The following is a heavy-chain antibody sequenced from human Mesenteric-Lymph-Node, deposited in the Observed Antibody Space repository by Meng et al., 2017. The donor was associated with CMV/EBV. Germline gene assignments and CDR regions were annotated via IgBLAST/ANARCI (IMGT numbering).Heavy chain of an antibody. CDR3: ARCVVVENDAFDI. Sequence: SGGSISGGDYYWSWIRQPPGKGLEWIGYIYYSGSTYYNPSLKSRVTISVDTSKNQFSLKLSSVTAADTAVYYCARCVVVENDAFDIWGQGTMVTVSS. V-gene: IGHV4-30-4*08. CDR2: IYYSGST. D-gene: IGHD2-21*01. CDR1: GGSISGGDYY. J-gene: IGHJ3*02.